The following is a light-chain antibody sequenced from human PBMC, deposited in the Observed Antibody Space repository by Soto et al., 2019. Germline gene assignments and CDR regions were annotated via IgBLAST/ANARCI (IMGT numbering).Light chain of an antibody. CDR1: YSNIGSNF. V-gene: IGLV1-44*01. J-gene: IGLJ3*02. CDR2: SIN. CDR3: SSWDDSLDGPV. Sequence: QSVLTQPPSASATPGQTVTISCSGRYSNIGSNFVCWYQRLPGTAPKLLIYSINQRPSGVPDRFSGSKSGTSASLTISGLQSEDEADYFCSSWDDSLDGPVFGGGTKVTVL.